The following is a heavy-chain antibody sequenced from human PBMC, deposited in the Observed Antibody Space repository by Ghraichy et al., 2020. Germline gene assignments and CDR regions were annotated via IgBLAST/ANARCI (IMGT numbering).Heavy chain of an antibody. CDR3: ARDGRPVTDYYYYYYMDV. CDR2: ISSSNRAI. V-gene: IGHV3-48*02. CDR1: GFTFSSYG. J-gene: IGHJ6*03. Sequence: GESLNISCAASGFTFSSYGMNWVRQAPGKGLEWVSYISSSNRAIYYADSVKGRFTISRDNARNSLFLQMNSLRDEDTAVYYCARDGRPVTDYYYYYYMDVWGKGTTVTVSS. D-gene: IGHD4-17*01.